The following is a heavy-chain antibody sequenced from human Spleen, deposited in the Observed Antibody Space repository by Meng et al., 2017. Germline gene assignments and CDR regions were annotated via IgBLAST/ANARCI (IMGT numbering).Heavy chain of an antibody. Sequence: SLKISCAASGFTFDDSAMHWVRQAPGKGLEWVSGISWNSGSIGYADSVKGRFTISRDNAKNSLYLQMNSLRAEDTALYYCAKDIGGIAAAGTMNYWGQGTLVTVSS. V-gene: IGHV3-9*01. J-gene: IGHJ4*02. CDR3: AKDIGGIAAAGTMNY. CDR2: ISWNSGSI. D-gene: IGHD6-13*01. CDR1: GFTFDDSA.